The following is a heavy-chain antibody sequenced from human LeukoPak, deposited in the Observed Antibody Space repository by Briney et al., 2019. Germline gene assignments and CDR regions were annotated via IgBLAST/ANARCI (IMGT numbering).Heavy chain of an antibody. CDR3: ARDKYHYGSGSYYRKTDFDY. Sequence: ASVKVSCKASGYTFTSYGISWVRQAPGQGLEWMGWISAYNGNTNYAQKLQGRVTMTTDTSTSTAYMELRSLRSDDTAVYYCARDKYHYGSGSYYRKTDFDYWGQGTLVTVSS. J-gene: IGHJ4*02. V-gene: IGHV1-18*01. CDR2: ISAYNGNT. D-gene: IGHD3-10*01. CDR1: GYTFTSYG.